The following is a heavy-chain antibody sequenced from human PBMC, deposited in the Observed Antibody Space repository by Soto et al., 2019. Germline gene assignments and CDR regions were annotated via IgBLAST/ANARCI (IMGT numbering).Heavy chain of an antibody. CDR2: ISYDGSNQ. CDR3: ARRTGTAPRFDY. CDR1: GFTFSDCE. Sequence: QVQLVESGGGVVQPGRSLRLSCSASGFTFSDCEMYWVRQAPGKGLDWVSFISYDGSNQYYAGSVKGRFTVSRDNSKNTLFLLMNSLRPEDTAVYFCARRTGTAPRFDYWGKGTLVTVSS. D-gene: IGHD1-7*01. V-gene: IGHV3-30-3*01. J-gene: IGHJ4*02.